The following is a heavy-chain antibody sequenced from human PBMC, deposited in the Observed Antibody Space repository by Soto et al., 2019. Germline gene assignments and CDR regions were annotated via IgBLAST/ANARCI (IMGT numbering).Heavy chain of an antibody. CDR1: GFTFSSYA. J-gene: IGHJ6*02. Sequence: PGGSLRLSCAASGFTFSSYAMSWVRQAPGKGLEWVSAISGSGGSTYYADSVKGRFTISRDNSKNTLYLQMNSLRAEDTAVYYCAKCGSGSYYSYYYYGMDVWGQGTTVTVSS. V-gene: IGHV3-23*01. CDR2: ISGSGGST. CDR3: AKCGSGSYYSYYYYGMDV. D-gene: IGHD3-10*01.